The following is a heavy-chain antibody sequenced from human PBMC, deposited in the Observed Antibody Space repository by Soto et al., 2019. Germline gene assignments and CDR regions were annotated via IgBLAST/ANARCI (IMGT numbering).Heavy chain of an antibody. D-gene: IGHD6-19*01. CDR3: ARDDRIAVAGYYYYYGMDV. Sequence: SSETLSLTCAVSGGSISSSNWWSWVRQPPGKGLEWIGEIYHSGSTNYNPSLKSRVTISVDKSKNQFSLKLSSVTAADTAVYYCARDDRIAVAGYYYYYGMDVWGQGTTVTVSS. J-gene: IGHJ6*02. CDR1: GGSISSSNW. V-gene: IGHV4-4*02. CDR2: IYHSGST.